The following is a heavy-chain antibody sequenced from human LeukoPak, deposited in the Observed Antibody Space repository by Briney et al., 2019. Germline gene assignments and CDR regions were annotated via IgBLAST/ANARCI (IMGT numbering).Heavy chain of an antibody. CDR2: IKSKTDGGAT. V-gene: IGHV3-15*01. CDR1: GFTFSHAW. Sequence: GGSLRLSCAASGFTFSHAWMSWVRQAPGKGLEWVGRIKSKTDGGATDYAALVKGRFTISRDDSKNTLFLQMNSLKAEDTGVYYCTVVNYGSGSYPLGYWGQGTLVTVSS. D-gene: IGHD3-10*01. CDR3: TVVNYGSGSYPLGY. J-gene: IGHJ4*02.